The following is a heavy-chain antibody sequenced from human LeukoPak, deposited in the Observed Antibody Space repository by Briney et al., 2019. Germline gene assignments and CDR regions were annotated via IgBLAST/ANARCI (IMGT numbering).Heavy chain of an antibody. D-gene: IGHD3-10*01. CDR1: GFSLSNARMG. CDR3: ARYYGSGSFDY. J-gene: IGHJ4*02. CDR2: IFSNDEK. Sequence: ESGPTLVNPTETLTLTCTVSGFSLSNARMGVSWIRQPSGKALEWLAHIFSNDEKSYSTSPKSRLTISKDTSKSQVVLTMTNMDPVDTATYYCARYYGSGSFDYWGQGTLVTVSS. V-gene: IGHV2-26*01.